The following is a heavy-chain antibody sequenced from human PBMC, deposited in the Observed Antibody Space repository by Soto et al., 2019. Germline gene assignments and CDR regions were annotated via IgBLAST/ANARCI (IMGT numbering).Heavy chain of an antibody. CDR2: IYYSGST. CDR3: ARGVLRYFDWLFFHWFDP. V-gene: IGHV4-39*01. J-gene: IGHJ5*02. D-gene: IGHD3-9*01. Sequence: SETLSLTCTVSGGSISSSSYYWGWIRRPPGKGLEWIGNIYYSGSTYYNPSLKSRVTISVDTSKNQFSLKPSSVTAADTAVYYCARGVLRYFDWLFFHWFDPWGQGTLVTVSS. CDR1: GGSISSSSYY.